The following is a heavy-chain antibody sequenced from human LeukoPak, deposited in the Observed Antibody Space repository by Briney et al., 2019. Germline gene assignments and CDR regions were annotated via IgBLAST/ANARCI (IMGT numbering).Heavy chain of an antibody. CDR1: GDSVSSNSAA. D-gene: IGHD3-22*01. V-gene: IGHV6-1*01. CDR2: TYYRSKWYN. Sequence: SQTLSLTCAISGDSVSSNSAAWNWIRQSPSRGLEWLGRTYYRSKWYNDYAVSVKSRITINPDTSKNQFSLQLNSVTPEDTAVYYCARDLSGAYYYDSSGYCPGAFHIWGRGPMVTVSS. J-gene: IGHJ3*02. CDR3: ARDLSGAYYYDSSGYCPGAFHI.